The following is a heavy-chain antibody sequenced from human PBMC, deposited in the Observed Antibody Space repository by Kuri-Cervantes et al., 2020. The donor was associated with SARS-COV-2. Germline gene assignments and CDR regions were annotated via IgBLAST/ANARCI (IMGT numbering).Heavy chain of an antibody. CDR1: GFTFSSYS. D-gene: IGHD2-15*01. CDR3: ARGGYCSGGSCYSVYYYYYYGMDV. Sequence: ETLSLTCAASGFTFSSYSMNWVRQAPGKGLEWVSSISSSSSYIYYADSVKGRFTISRDNAKNSLYLQMNSLRAEDTAMYYCARGGYCSGGSCYSVYYYYYYGMDVWGQGTTVTVSS. V-gene: IGHV3-21*01. CDR2: ISSSSSYI. J-gene: IGHJ6*02.